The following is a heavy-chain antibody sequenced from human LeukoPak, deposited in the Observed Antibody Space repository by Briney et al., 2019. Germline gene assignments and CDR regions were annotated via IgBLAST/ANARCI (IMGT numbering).Heavy chain of an antibody. V-gene: IGHV3-21*01. J-gene: IGHJ4*02. D-gene: IGHD2-15*01. CDR1: GFTFSSYG. CDR2: ISSSSSYI. CDR3: ARVGYESCGGSCKTPSELYY. Sequence: KPGGSLRLSCAASGFTFSSYGMHWVRQAPGKGLEWVSSISSSSSYIYYADSVKGRFTISRDNAKNSLYLQMNSLRAEDTAVYYCARVGYESCGGSCKTPSELYYWGQGTLVTVSS.